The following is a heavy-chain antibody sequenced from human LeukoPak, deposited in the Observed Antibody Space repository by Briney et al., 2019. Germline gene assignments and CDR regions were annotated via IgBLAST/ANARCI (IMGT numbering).Heavy chain of an antibody. Sequence: SQTLSLTCAVYGGSSSGYYWSWIRQPPGKWLEWIGEINHSGSTNYNPSLKSRVTISVDTSKNQFSLKLSSVTAADTAVYYCARSGASCHYYFDYWGQGTLVTVSS. CDR2: INHSGST. V-gene: IGHV4-34*01. CDR1: GGSSSGYY. J-gene: IGHJ4*02. D-gene: IGHD2-2*01. CDR3: ARSGASCHYYFDY.